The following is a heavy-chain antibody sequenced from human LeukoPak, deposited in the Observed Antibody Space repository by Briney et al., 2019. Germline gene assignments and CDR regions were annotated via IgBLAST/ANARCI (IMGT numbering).Heavy chain of an antibody. CDR1: GGTFSSYA. CDR2: IIPIFGTA. CDR3: ARDCGSTSCFDY. J-gene: IGHJ4*02. V-gene: IGHV1-69*05. Sequence: SVKVSCKASGGTFSSYAISWVRQAPGQGLEWMGGIIPIFGTANYAQKLQGRVTMTTDTSTSTAYMELRSLRSDDTAVYYCARDCGSTSCFDYWGQGTLVTVSS. D-gene: IGHD2-2*01.